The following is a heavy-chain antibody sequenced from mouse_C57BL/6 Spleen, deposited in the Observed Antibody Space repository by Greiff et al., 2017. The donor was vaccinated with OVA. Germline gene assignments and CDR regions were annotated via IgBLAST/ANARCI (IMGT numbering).Heavy chain of an antibody. V-gene: IGHV1-82*01. CDR2: IYPGDGDT. CDR1: GYAFSSSW. Sequence: QVQLQQSGPELVKPGASVKISCKASGYAFSSSWLNWVKQRPGKGLEWIGRIYPGDGDTNYNGKFKGKATLTADKSSSTAYMQLSSLTSEDSAVYFCARSDTTVVATSWYFDVWGTGTTVTVSS. CDR3: ARSDTTVVATSWYFDV. D-gene: IGHD1-1*01. J-gene: IGHJ1*03.